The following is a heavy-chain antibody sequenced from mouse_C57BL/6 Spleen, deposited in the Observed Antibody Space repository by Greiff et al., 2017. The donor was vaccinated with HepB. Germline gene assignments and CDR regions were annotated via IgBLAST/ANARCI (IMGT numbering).Heavy chain of an antibody. CDR2: INPNNGGT. D-gene: IGHD1-1*01. J-gene: IGHJ1*03. CDR1: GYTFTDYY. CDR3: ARRDYGSSWFWYFDV. V-gene: IGHV1-26*01. Sequence: EVQLQQSGPELVKPGASVKISCKASGYTFTDYYMNWVKQSHGKSLEWIGDINPNNGGTSYNQKFKGKATLTVDKSSSTAYMELRSLTSEDSAVYYCARRDYGSSWFWYFDVWGTGTTVTVSS.